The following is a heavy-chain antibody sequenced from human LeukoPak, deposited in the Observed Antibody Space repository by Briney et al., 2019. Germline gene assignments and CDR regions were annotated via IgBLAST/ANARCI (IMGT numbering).Heavy chain of an antibody. J-gene: IGHJ4*02. CDR3: AKDLAWGLDY. D-gene: IGHD3/OR15-3a*01. CDR2: LSGNGGVT. V-gene: IGHV3-23*01. CDR1: GFIFSSYG. Sequence: PGGSLRLSCAASGFIFSSYGMSWVRQAPGKGLEWVSALSGNGGVTYYADSVKGRFAISRDNSKNTLYLQMNALRAEDTAVYYCAKDLAWGLDYWGQGALVTVSS.